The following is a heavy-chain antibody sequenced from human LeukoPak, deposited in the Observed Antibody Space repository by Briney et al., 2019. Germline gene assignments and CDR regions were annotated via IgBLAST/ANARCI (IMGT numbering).Heavy chain of an antibody. Sequence: GGSLRLSCAASGFTFDDYDMSWVRQAPGKGLEWVSGINWNGGSTGYADSVKGRFTISRDNAKNTLYLQMNSLRAEDTAVYYCARTAYSDYSLGFWGQGTLVTVSS. V-gene: IGHV3-20*04. CDR3: ARTAYSDYSLGF. J-gene: IGHJ4*02. D-gene: IGHD5-12*01. CDR1: GFTFDDYD. CDR2: INWNGGST.